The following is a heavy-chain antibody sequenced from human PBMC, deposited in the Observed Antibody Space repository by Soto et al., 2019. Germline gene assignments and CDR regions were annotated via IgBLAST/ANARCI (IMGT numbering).Heavy chain of an antibody. CDR3: ARVGGINWFDP. CDR1: GGSINSGDYY. CDR2: IYYSGST. V-gene: IGHV4-30-4*01. J-gene: IGHJ5*02. D-gene: IGHD3-16*01. Sequence: PSETLSLTCTVSGGSINSGDYYWSWTRQPPGKGLEWIGYIYYSGSTYYNPPLRSRVTISIDTSKNQFSLKLSSVTAADTAVYYCARVGGINWFDPWGQGTLVTVSS.